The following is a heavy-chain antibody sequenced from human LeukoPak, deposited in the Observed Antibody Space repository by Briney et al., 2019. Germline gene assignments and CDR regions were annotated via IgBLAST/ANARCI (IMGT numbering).Heavy chain of an antibody. Sequence: PSETLSLTCTVSGGSNSSYYWSWIRQPPGKGLEWIGYIYYSGSTNYNPSLKSRVTISVDTSKNQFSLKLSSVTAADTAVYYCAGGRWLPLPGYWGQGTLVTVSS. CDR2: IYYSGST. D-gene: IGHD5-12*01. CDR3: AGGRWLPLPGY. J-gene: IGHJ4*02. CDR1: GGSNSSYY. V-gene: IGHV4-59*01.